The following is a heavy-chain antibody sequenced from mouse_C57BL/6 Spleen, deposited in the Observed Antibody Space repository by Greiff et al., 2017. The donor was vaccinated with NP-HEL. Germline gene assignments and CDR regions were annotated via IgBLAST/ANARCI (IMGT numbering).Heavy chain of an antibody. D-gene: IGHD6-1*01. CDR1: GYTFTSYW. CDR2: IDPSDSYT. V-gene: IGHV1-50*01. J-gene: IGHJ4*01. Sequence: QVQLKQPGAELVKPGASVKLSCKASGYTFTSYWMQWVKQRPGQGLEWIGEIDPSDSYTNYNQKFKGKATLTVDTSSSTAYMQLSSLTSEDSAVYYCARRGNYAYAMDYWGQGTSVTVSS. CDR3: ARRGNYAYAMDY.